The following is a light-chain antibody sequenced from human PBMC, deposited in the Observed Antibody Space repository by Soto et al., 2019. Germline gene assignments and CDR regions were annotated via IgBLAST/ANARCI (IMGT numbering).Light chain of an antibody. J-gene: IGKJ3*01. CDR3: QQYNNSPPFT. Sequence: IVMPQSPATPSASQGEIATLSCRATQSVSSNLALYQQKPGQAPMLLIHDASIMATGITARFSGSGSGTEFTLTISSLPSEDVAVYYCQQYNNSPPFTFGPGTKVYIK. V-gene: IGKV3-15*01. CDR1: QSVSSN. CDR2: DAS.